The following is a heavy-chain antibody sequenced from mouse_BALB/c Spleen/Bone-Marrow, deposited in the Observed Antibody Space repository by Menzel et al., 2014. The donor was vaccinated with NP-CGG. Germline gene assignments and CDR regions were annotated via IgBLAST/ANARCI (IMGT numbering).Heavy chain of an antibody. CDR2: ISSGSSTI. D-gene: IGHD4-1*01. J-gene: IGHJ2*01. CDR3: TRGGNWDDFDY. Sequence: EVKLMESGGGLVQPGGSRKLSCAASGFTFSSFGMHWVRQTPEKGLEWVAYISSGSSTIYYADTVKGRFTISRDNPKNTLFLRVTSLRSEDTAMYYCTRGGNWDDFDYWGQGTTLTVSS. CDR1: GFTFSSFG. V-gene: IGHV5-17*02.